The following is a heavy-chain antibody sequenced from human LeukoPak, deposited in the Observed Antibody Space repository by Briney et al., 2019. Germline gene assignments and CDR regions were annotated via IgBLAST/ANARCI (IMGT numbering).Heavy chain of an antibody. J-gene: IGHJ5*02. D-gene: IGHD2-2*01. CDR1: GFTFSSYA. Sequence: GGSLRLSCTASGFTFSSYAMSWVRQAPGKGLEWVSAISGSGGSTYYADSVKGRFTISRDNSKNTLYLQMNSLRAEDTAVYYCAKFARLIVVVPAAMSWSQGPLVTVSS. CDR3: AKFARLIVVVPAAMS. V-gene: IGHV3-23*01. CDR2: ISGSGGST.